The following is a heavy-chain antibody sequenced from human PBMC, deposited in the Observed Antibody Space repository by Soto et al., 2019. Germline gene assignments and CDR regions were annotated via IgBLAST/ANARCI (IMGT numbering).Heavy chain of an antibody. CDR1: GGSISSSSYY. J-gene: IGHJ4*02. CDR3: ARRDTAMVPWTYGYCDY. V-gene: IGHV4-39*01. Sequence: QLQLQESGPGLVKPSETLSLTCTVSGGSISSSSYYWGWIRQPPGKGLEWIGSIYYSGSTYYNPSLKSRVTISVDTSKNQFSLKLSSVTAADTAVYYCARRDTAMVPWTYGYCDYWGQGTLVTVSS. D-gene: IGHD5-18*01. CDR2: IYYSGST.